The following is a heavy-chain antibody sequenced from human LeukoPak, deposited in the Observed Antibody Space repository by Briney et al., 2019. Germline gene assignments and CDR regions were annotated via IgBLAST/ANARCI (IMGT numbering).Heavy chain of an antibody. V-gene: IGHV1-18*01. Sequence: GASVKVSCKASGYTFTSYGISWVRQAPGQELEWMGWISAYNGNTNYAQKLQGRVTMTTDTSTSTAYMELRSLRSDDTAVYYCARDRSEKPEGAFDIWGQGTMVTVSS. CDR3: ARDRSEKPEGAFDI. CDR2: ISAYNGNT. J-gene: IGHJ3*02. CDR1: GYTFTSYG.